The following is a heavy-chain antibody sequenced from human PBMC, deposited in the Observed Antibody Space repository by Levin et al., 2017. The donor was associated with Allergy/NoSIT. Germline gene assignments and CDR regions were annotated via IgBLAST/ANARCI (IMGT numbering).Heavy chain of an antibody. V-gene: IGHV3-66*01. J-gene: IGHJ4*02. CDR2: IYSGGST. D-gene: IGHD3-22*01. CDR1: GFTVSSNY. CDR3: ARGLDYYDSRGTGY. Sequence: GGSLRLSCAASGFTVSSNYMSWVRQAPGKGLEWVSVIYSGGSTYYADSVKGRFTISRDNSKNTLYLQMNSLRAEDTAVYYRARGLDYYDSRGTGYWGQGTLVTVSS.